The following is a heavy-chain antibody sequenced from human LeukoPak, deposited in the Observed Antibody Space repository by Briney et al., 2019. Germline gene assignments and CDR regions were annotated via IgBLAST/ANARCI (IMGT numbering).Heavy chain of an antibody. D-gene: IGHD2-2*01. CDR3: ARGPDIVVVPAGDYYYYMDV. CDR2: IFYSGDT. V-gene: IGHV4-59*01. Sequence: PSETLSLTCTVSGVYLTTYFWRWIRQPPGKGLEGIGYIFYSGDTNYNPSLQSRVTISVDTSNNQFSLKLNSVTAADTAVYYCARGPDIVVVPAGDYYYYMDVWGKGTTVTVSS. CDR1: GVYLTTYF. J-gene: IGHJ6*03.